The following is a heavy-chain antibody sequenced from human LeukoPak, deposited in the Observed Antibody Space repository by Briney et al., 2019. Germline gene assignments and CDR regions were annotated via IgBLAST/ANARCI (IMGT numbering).Heavy chain of an antibody. CDR3: AKNRNEDGYPDY. D-gene: IGHD5-24*01. Sequence: PGGSLRLSCAVSGFTFSTYWMSWVRQAPGKGLEWVAFIRYDGSNKYYADSVKGRFTISRDNSKNTLYLQMNSLRAEDTAVYYCAKNRNEDGYPDYWGQGTLVTVSS. J-gene: IGHJ4*02. CDR2: IRYDGSNK. CDR1: GFTFSTYW. V-gene: IGHV3-30*02.